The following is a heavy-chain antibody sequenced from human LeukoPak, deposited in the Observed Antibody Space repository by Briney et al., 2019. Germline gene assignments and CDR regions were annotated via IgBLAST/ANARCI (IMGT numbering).Heavy chain of an antibody. Sequence: ASETLSLTCTVSGGSISSSTYYWGWLRQPPGKGLEWIGSIFYSGRTYYNPSLKSRVTMSVDTSKNQFSLRLSSVNAADTAVYYCAREVRTIFDYDILTGYYGWFDPWGQGTLVTVSS. CDR2: IFYSGRT. J-gene: IGHJ5*02. V-gene: IGHV4-39*07. CDR1: GGSISSSTYY. CDR3: AREVRTIFDYDILTGYYGWFDP. D-gene: IGHD3-9*01.